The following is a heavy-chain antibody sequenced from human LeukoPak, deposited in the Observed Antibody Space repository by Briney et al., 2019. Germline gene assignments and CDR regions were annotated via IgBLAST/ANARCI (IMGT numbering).Heavy chain of an antibody. CDR3: AKKPGYYYSSGSYYLDY. CDR2: ISGGGGST. CDR1: GFTVSSNY. J-gene: IGHJ4*02. V-gene: IGHV3-23*01. Sequence: GGSLRLSCAASGFTVSSNYMSWVRQAPGKGLEWVSVISGGGGSTYYAVSVKGRFTTSRDNSKNTLYLQMNSLRAEDTAVYYCAKKPGYYYSSGSYYLDYWGQGTLVTVSS. D-gene: IGHD3-10*01.